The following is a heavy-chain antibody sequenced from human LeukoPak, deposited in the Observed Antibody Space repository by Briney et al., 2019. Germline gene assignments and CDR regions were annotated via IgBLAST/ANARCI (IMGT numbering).Heavy chain of an antibody. CDR2: FYYTGST. D-gene: IGHD4/OR15-4a*01. Sequence: SETLSLTRTVSGDAISTYHWTWIPQPPGQGRKCIGSFYYTGSTHYDPPLKSRVTISVDTSKNQFSLKLSSVTAADTAVYYCARRPGEYGGNVFDYWGQGTLVTVSS. CDR1: GDAISTYH. CDR3: ARRPGEYGGNVFDY. V-gene: IGHV4-59*05. J-gene: IGHJ4*02.